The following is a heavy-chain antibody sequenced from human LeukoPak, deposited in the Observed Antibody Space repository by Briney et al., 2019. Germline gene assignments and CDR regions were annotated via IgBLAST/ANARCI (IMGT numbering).Heavy chain of an antibody. CDR2: ISYDETTK. CDR1: GFTFSSYG. V-gene: IGHV3-30-3*01. J-gene: IGHJ4*02. CDR3: ANTYYAFWSGSF. D-gene: IGHD3-3*01. Sequence: GSLRLSCAASGFTFSSYGIHWVRQAPGKGLEWVTLISYDETTKYYADSVKGRFTISRDNSKNTVYLQMNSLRVEDKAVYYCANTYYAFWSGSFWGQGTLVTVSS.